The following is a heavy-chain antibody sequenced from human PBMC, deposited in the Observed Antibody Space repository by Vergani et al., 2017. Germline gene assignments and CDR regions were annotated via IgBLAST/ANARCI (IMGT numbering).Heavy chain of an antibody. CDR3: ARDKSGSWTDYYGYGVDV. Sequence: QVQLVESGGGLVKPGGSLRLSCAASGFTFSDYYMSWIRQAPGRGLEWVSYISSGGRTIYYADSVKGRFTISRDKAKNSLYLQMNSLRAEDTAVYYCARDKSGSWTDYYGYGVDVWGRGTTITVSS. V-gene: IGHV3-11*04. CDR2: ISSGGRTI. J-gene: IGHJ6*02. D-gene: IGHD6-13*01. CDR1: GFTFSDYY.